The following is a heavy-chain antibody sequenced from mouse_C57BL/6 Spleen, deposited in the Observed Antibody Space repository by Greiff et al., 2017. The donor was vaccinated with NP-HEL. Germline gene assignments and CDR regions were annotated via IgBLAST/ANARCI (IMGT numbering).Heavy chain of an antibody. CDR2: ISYDGSN. CDR1: GYSITSGYY. V-gene: IGHV3-6*01. CDR3: ARETAGGFAY. D-gene: IGHD1-2*01. Sequence: DVQLQESGPGLVKPSQSLSLTCSVTGYSITSGYYWNWIRQFPGNKLEWMGYISYDGSNNYNPSLKNRISITRDTSKNQFFLKLNSVTTEDTATYYCARETAGGFAYWGQGTLVTVSA. J-gene: IGHJ3*01.